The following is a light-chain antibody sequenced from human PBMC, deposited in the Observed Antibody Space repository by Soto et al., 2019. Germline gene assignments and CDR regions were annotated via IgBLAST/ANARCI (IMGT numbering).Light chain of an antibody. CDR1: QDIRKD. J-gene: IGKJ2*01. CDR2: GAS. V-gene: IGKV1-6*01. Sequence: AIQMTQSPSSLSASVGDRVTITCRASQDIRKDLGWYQQKPGKAPKILIYGASTLQSGVPSRFSGSGSGTDFTLTISSLQPEHFAAYYCLQDYNSPFTFGQGTKVDIK. CDR3: LQDYNSPFT.